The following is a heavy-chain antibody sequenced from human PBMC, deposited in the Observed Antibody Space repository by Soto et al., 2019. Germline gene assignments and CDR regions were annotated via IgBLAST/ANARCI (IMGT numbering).Heavy chain of an antibody. J-gene: IGHJ4*02. Sequence: SETLSLTCAVYGGSFSGYSWTWIRQPPGTGLEWIGEINHSGSTNYNPSPKSRVTISVDTSKNQFSLKLTSVTAADTAVYYCAREKITGLFDYWGQGTLVTVS. CDR1: GGSFSGYS. V-gene: IGHV4-34*01. D-gene: IGHD1-1*01. CDR3: AREKITGLFDY. CDR2: INHSGST.